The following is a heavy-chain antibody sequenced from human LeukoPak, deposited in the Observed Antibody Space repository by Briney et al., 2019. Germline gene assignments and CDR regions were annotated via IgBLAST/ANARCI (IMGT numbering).Heavy chain of an antibody. V-gene: IGHV1-8*01. Sequence: ASMKVSCKASGYTFTSYDINWVRQATGQGLEWMGWMNPNSGNTGYAQKFQGRVTMTRNTSISTAYMELSSLRSEDTAVYYCARGVGAPTVLDPWGQGTLVTVSS. D-gene: IGHD1-26*01. CDR3: ARGVGAPTVLDP. CDR2: MNPNSGNT. J-gene: IGHJ5*02. CDR1: GYTFTSYD.